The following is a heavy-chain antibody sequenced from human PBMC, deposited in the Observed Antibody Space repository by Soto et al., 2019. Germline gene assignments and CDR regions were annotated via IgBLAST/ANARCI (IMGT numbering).Heavy chain of an antibody. D-gene: IGHD2-15*01. CDR2: ISSSGSST. CDR1: GFTFGDYY. Sequence: PGGSLRLSCAASGFTFGDYYMSWIRQAPGKGLEWVSYISSSGSSTYYVDSVRGRFTISRDNAKNSLYLQMDSLGAEDTAVYYCARAVLRTIYFDYWGQGTLVTVSS. CDR3: ARAVLRTIYFDY. J-gene: IGHJ4*02. V-gene: IGHV3-11*01.